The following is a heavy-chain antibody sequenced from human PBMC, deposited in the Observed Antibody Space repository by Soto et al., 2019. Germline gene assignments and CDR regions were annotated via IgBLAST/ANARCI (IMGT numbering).Heavy chain of an antibody. D-gene: IGHD2-15*01. CDR2: FYPGDSTS. V-gene: IGHV5-51*01. CDR1: GYRFRSYW. CDR3: ARIRWYCRDDFSSWPFAI. Sequence: GESLRISWKTSGYRFRSYWVAWVRQLPGKGLEWMGTFYPGDSTSTYSPSFQGQVTISVDRSISTAYLQLSSLKASDTAMYYCARIRWYCRDDFSSWPFAIRGQGTMDTVS. J-gene: IGHJ3*02.